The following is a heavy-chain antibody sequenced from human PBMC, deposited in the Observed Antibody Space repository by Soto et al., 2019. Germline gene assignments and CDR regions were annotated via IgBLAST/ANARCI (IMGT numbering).Heavy chain of an antibody. Sequence: EVQLVESGGGLVQPGGSLRLSCVVSGFTFSSHWMSWVRQAPGKGLEWVANIKEHGNEEYYVDSVKGRFTISRDNAKNSLYLQMNSLRAEDTAVYYCTTDAGYSSSWYSDYYYYGMDVWGQGTTVTVSS. CDR1: GFTFSSHW. D-gene: IGHD6-13*01. CDR2: IKEHGNEE. CDR3: TTDAGYSSSWYSDYYYYGMDV. V-gene: IGHV3-7*03. J-gene: IGHJ6*02.